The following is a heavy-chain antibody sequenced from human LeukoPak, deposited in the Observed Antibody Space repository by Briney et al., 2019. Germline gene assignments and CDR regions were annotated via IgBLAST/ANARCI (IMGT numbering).Heavy chain of an antibody. CDR1: GFTFSSYG. CDR3: AKDYHLQTGNYFDY. V-gene: IGHV3-30*18. J-gene: IGHJ4*02. Sequence: PGRSLRLSCAASGFTFSSYGMHWVRQAPGKGLEWVAVISHDGNTNYYADSVKGRFTVSRDNSKNTLYLQMNRLRAEDTAVYYCAKDYHLQTGNYFDYWGQGTLVTVSS. D-gene: IGHD2-2*01. CDR2: ISHDGNTN.